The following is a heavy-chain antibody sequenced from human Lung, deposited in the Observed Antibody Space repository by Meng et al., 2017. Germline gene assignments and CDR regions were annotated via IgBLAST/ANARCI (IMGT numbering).Heavy chain of an antibody. CDR3: ARGPTTMAHDFDY. CDR1: GGSCSDYY. D-gene: IGHD4-11*01. Sequence: VQLQQGGAGPLQPSETLSLTCVVSGGSCSDYYWSWIRQPPGKGLEWIGEINHSGSTNYNPSLESRATISVDTSQNNLSLKLSSVTAADSAVYYCARGPTTMAHDFDYWGQGTLVTVSS. V-gene: IGHV4-34*01. J-gene: IGHJ4*02. CDR2: INHSGST.